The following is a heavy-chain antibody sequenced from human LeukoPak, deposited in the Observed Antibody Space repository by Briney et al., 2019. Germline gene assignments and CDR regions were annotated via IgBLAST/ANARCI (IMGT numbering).Heavy chain of an antibody. CDR1: GFTFSSYA. V-gene: IGHV3-23*01. D-gene: IGHD2-15*01. J-gene: IGHJ4*02. Sequence: GGSLRLSCAASGFTFSSYAMSWVRQAPGKGLEWVSTIRGSGGITYYSDSVKGRFTISRDNSKNTLYLQMNSLRAEDTAVYYCAKRVGYCSGGSCLTPPHFDYWGQGTLVTVSS. CDR3: AKRVGYCSGGSCLTPPHFDY. CDR2: IRGSGGIT.